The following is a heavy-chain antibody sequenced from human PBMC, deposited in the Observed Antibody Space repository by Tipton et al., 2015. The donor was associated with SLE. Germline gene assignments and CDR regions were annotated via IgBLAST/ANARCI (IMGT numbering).Heavy chain of an antibody. CDR2: ISDRGERT. Sequence: SLRLSCAASGFAFNNFAMSWVRQAPGKGLEWVSAISDRGERTYYADSVKGRFTISRDNSKNTLYLQMDRLRAEDTAVYYCADSSTVTPPYWGQGTLVTVSS. J-gene: IGHJ4*02. CDR1: GFAFNNFA. CDR3: ADSSTVTPPY. D-gene: IGHD4-17*01. V-gene: IGHV3-23*01.